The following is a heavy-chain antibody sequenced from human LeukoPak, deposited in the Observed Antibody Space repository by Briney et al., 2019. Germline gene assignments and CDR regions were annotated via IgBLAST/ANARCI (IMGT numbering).Heavy chain of an antibody. CDR3: ARDPHSSSWYGLKEDYYYMDV. Sequence: GGSLRLSCAASGFTFSSYWMSWVRQAPGKGLEWVANIKQDGSEKYYVDSVKGRFTISRDNAKNSLYLQMNSLRAEDTAVYYCARDPHSSSWYGLKEDYYYMDVWGKGTTVTVSS. V-gene: IGHV3-7*01. CDR2: IKQDGSEK. J-gene: IGHJ6*03. CDR1: GFTFSSYW. D-gene: IGHD6-13*01.